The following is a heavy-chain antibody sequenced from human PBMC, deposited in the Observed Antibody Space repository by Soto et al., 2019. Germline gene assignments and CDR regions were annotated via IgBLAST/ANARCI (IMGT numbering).Heavy chain of an antibody. CDR3: ARGQYYYDSSGYLNPSYYFDY. D-gene: IGHD3-22*01. Sequence: QVQLQESGPGLVKPSETLSLTCTVSGGSISSYYWSWIRQPPGKGLEWIGYIYNSWSTNYNRSLKSRYTISVDTSQNHFSLKLSSVTAADTAEYYCARGQYYYDSSGYLNPSYYFDYWGQGTLVTVSS. CDR1: GGSISSYY. V-gene: IGHV4-59*01. CDR2: IYNSWST. J-gene: IGHJ4*02.